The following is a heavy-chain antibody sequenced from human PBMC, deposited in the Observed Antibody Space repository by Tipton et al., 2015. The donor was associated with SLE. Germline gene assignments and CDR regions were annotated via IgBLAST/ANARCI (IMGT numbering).Heavy chain of an antibody. V-gene: IGHV1-3*01. CDR1: GYSFTAYP. J-gene: IGHJ4*02. CDR3: ARDRLGLDY. CDR2: INAANGYS. Sequence: QSGPEVKKPGASVKISCKASGYSFTAYPIHWVRQAPGQRLEWMGFINAANGYSKYPQLLEGRVTITRDTSARTAYMELSSLRFEDSAVYYCARDRLGLDYWGQGALVIVSS. D-gene: IGHD1-26*01.